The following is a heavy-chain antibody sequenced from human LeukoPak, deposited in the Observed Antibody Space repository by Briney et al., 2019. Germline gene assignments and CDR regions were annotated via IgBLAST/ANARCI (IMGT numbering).Heavy chain of an antibody. Sequence: PGGSLRLSCAASGFTFSDYYMSWIRQAPGKGLEWVSAISGSGGSTYYADSVKGRFTISRDISKNTLYLQMNSLRAEDTAVYYCAKGLYYYGSGGAFDIWGQGTMVTVSS. CDR3: AKGLYYYGSGGAFDI. CDR2: ISGSGGST. CDR1: GFTFSDYY. D-gene: IGHD3-10*01. V-gene: IGHV3-23*01. J-gene: IGHJ3*02.